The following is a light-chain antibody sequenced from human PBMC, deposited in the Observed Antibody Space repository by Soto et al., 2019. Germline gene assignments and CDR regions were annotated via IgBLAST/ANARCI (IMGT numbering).Light chain of an antibody. Sequence: QSVLTQPPSVSAAPGQKVTISCSGSNSNIGNNLVSWYQQLPGTAPKLLIYDNNKRPSGIPDRFSGSKSGTSATLGITGLQTGDEADYYCGTWDSSLSAGVFGGGTKVTVL. CDR3: GTWDSSLSAGV. J-gene: IGLJ2*01. V-gene: IGLV1-51*01. CDR1: NSNIGNNL. CDR2: DNN.